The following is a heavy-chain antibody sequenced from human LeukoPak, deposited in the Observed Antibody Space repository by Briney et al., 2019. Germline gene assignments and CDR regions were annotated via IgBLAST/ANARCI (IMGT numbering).Heavy chain of an antibody. V-gene: IGHV3-53*01. J-gene: IGHJ4*02. D-gene: IGHD6-13*01. CDR2: IYSGGSK. CDR1: GFTVSSNH. Sequence: GGSLRLSCAASGFTVSSNHMSWVRQAPGKGVEWVSVIYSGGSKYYTDSVKGRFTISRDNSKNTLYLQMNSLRAEDTAVYYCASHSSSWYGFDYWGQGTLVTVSS. CDR3: ASHSSSWYGFDY.